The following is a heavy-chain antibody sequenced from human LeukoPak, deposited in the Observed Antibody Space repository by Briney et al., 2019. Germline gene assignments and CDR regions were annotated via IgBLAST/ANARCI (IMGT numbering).Heavy chain of an antibody. D-gene: IGHD3-9*01. CDR3: AKDADDVLRYFDWLFYFDY. V-gene: IGHV3-30*02. Sequence: GGSLRLSCAASGFTFSSYGMHWVRQAPGKGLEWLAFIRYDGSNKYYADSVKGRFTISRDNSKNTLYLQMNSLRAEDTAVYYCAKDADDVLRYFDWLFYFDYWGQGTLVTVSS. CDR2: IRYDGSNK. CDR1: GFTFSSYG. J-gene: IGHJ4*02.